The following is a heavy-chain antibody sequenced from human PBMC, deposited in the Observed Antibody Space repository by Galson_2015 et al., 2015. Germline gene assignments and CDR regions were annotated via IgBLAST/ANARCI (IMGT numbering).Heavy chain of an antibody. Sequence: PRLSCAASGFTFSSYGMHWVRQAPGKGLEWVTFIWSDGTKKYYADSVKGRFTISRDNSNNTLFLQMNSLRVEDTAVYYCARYRGGWYMEGWGKGTTVTVSS. CDR2: IWSDGTKK. CDR1: GFTFSSYG. J-gene: IGHJ6*03. D-gene: IGHD3-10*01. CDR3: ARYRGGWYMEG. V-gene: IGHV3-33*01.